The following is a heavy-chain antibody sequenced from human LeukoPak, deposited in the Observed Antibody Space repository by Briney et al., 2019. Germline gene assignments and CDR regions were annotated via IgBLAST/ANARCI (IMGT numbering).Heavy chain of an antibody. J-gene: IGHJ5*02. Sequence: ASVKVSCKASGYTFTGYYMHWVRQAPGQGLEWMGWINPNSGGTNYAQKFQGRVTMTRDTSISTAYMELSRLRSDDTAVYYCARAPPVLFVSGGVGINWFDPWGQGTLVTVSS. CDR1: GYTFTGYY. CDR2: INPNSGGT. D-gene: IGHD3-16*01. CDR3: ARAPPVLFVSGGVGINWFDP. V-gene: IGHV1-2*02.